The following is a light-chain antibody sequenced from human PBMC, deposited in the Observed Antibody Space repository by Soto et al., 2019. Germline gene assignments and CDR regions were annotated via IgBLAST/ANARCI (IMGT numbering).Light chain of an antibody. Sequence: DIQMTQSPSTLSGSVGDRVTITCRASQTISSWLAWYQQKPGKAPKLLIYKASTLKSGVPSRFSGSGSGTGFTLTISSLQPDDFATYYCQQGYTSSITFGQGTRLEIK. CDR2: KAS. J-gene: IGKJ5*01. CDR1: QTISSW. CDR3: QQGYTSSIT. V-gene: IGKV1-5*03.